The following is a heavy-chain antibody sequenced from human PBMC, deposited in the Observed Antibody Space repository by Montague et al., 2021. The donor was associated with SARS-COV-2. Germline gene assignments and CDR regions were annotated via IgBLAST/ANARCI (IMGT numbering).Heavy chain of an antibody. CDR2: TYYRSKWYN. Sequence: CAISGDSVSSNSATWNWVGQSPSRGLEWLGRTYYRSKWYNDYAVXVRGRVTINPDTSKNQFSLQLNSVTPEDTAIYYCTSGREVNYNAMDAWGQGTTVTVSS. CDR1: GDSVSSNSAT. CDR3: TSGREVNYNAMDA. J-gene: IGHJ6*02. V-gene: IGHV6-1*01. D-gene: IGHD1-1*01.